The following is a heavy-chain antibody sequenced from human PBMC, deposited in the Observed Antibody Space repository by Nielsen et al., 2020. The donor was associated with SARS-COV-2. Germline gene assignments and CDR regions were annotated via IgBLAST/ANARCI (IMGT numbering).Heavy chain of an antibody. CDR1: GGSISSYY. CDR3: ARQRDDFWSGPLYNWFDP. J-gene: IGHJ5*02. D-gene: IGHD3-3*01. Sequence: SETLSLTCTVSGGSISSYYWSWIRQPPGKGLEWIGYIYYSGSTNYNPSLKSRVTISVDTSKNQFSLKLSSVTAADTAVYYCARQRDDFWSGPLYNWFDPWGQGTLVTVSS. CDR2: IYYSGST. V-gene: IGHV4-59*08.